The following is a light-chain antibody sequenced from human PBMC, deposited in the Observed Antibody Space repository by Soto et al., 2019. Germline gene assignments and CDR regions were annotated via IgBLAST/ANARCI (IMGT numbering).Light chain of an antibody. CDR2: EVS. CDR3: SSYTSSSTWL. Sequence: QSALTQPASVSGSPGQSITISCTGTSSDVGSYKYVSWYQHHPGKAPKLMIYEVSNRPSGVSNRFSGSKSGNTAFLTISGLQAEDEADYYCSSYTSSSTWLFGGGTKVTVL. CDR1: SSDVGSYKY. V-gene: IGLV2-14*01. J-gene: IGLJ3*02.